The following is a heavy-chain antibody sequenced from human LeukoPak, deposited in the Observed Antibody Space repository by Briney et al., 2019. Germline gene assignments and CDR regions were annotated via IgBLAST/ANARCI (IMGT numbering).Heavy chain of an antibody. Sequence: ASVKVPCKVSGYTLTELSMHWVRQAPGKGLEWMGGFDPEDGETIYAQKFQGRVTMTEDTSTDTAYMELSSLRSEDTAVYYCATPGPNAYYYYYMDVWGKGTTVTVSS. CDR1: GYTLTELS. D-gene: IGHD2-8*02. V-gene: IGHV1-24*01. CDR3: ATPGPNAYYYYYMDV. CDR2: FDPEDGET. J-gene: IGHJ6*03.